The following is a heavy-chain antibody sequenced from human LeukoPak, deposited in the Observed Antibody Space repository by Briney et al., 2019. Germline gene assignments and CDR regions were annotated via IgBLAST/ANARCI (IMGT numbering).Heavy chain of an antibody. J-gene: IGHJ3*02. CDR3: ARDRYYYDSSGYFAFDI. D-gene: IGHD3-22*01. Sequence: SETLSLTCTVSGYSISSGYYWGWIRQPPGKGLEWIGSIYHSGSTYYNPSLKSRVTISVDTSKNQFSLKLSSVTAADTAVYYCARDRYYYDSSGYFAFDIWGQGTMVTVSS. CDR2: IYHSGST. CDR1: GYSISSGYY. V-gene: IGHV4-38-2*02.